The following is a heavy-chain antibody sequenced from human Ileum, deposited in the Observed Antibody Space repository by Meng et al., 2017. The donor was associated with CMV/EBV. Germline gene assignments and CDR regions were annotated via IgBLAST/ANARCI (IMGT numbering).Heavy chain of an antibody. CDR2: INWIGSSR. D-gene: IGHD3-3*01. CDR1: GFTFDDYG. Sequence: GESLKIPCAGSGFTFDDYGMSWVRQAPGKGLEWVSGINWIGSSRGYADSVKGRFTISRDNAKNSLYLQMNSLRAEDTAVYYCARDGGFWSGYVGRGNWLDPWGQGTLVTVSS. CDR3: ARDGGFWSGYVGRGNWLDP. V-gene: IGHV3-20*04. J-gene: IGHJ5*02.